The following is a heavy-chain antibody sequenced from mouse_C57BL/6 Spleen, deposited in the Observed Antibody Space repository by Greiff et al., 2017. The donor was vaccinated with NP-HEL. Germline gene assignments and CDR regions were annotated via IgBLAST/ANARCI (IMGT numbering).Heavy chain of an antibody. CDR2: IYPGSGNT. J-gene: IGHJ4*01. CDR3: ARGPSITTVPWDY. CDR1: GYSFTSYY. D-gene: IGHD1-1*01. Sequence: VQLQQSGPELVKPGASVKISCKASGYSFTSYYIHWVKQRPGQGLDWIGWIYPGSGNTKYNEKFKGKATLTADTSSSTAYMQLSSLTSEDSAVYYCARGPSITTVPWDYWGQGTSVTVSS. V-gene: IGHV1-66*01.